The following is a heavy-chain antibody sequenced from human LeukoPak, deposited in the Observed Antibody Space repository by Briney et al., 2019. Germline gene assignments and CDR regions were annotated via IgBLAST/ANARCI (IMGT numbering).Heavy chain of an antibody. J-gene: IGHJ4*02. CDR1: GYTFTGYY. D-gene: IGHD1-26*01. Sequence: GASVKVSCKASGYTFTGYYMHWVRQAPGQGLEWMGWISAYNGNTNYAQKLQGRVTMTTDTSTSTAYMELRSLRSDDTAVYYCARDSGSYYEGFDYWGQGTLVTVSS. CDR3: ARDSGSYYEGFDY. V-gene: IGHV1-18*04. CDR2: ISAYNGNT.